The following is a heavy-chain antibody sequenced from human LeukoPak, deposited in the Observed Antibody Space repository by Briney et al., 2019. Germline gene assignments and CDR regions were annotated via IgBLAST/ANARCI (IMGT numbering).Heavy chain of an antibody. CDR2: INHSGST. D-gene: IGHD6-6*01. V-gene: IGHV4-34*01. J-gene: IGHJ5*02. CDR1: GGSFSGYY. Sequence: PSETLSLTCAVYGGSFSGYYWSWIRHPPGKGLEWIGEINHSGSTNYNPSLKSRVTISEDTSKNQFSLRLSSVTAADTAVYYCARGRGIAARRGVRYNWFDPWGQGTLVTVSS. CDR3: ARGRGIAARRGVRYNWFDP.